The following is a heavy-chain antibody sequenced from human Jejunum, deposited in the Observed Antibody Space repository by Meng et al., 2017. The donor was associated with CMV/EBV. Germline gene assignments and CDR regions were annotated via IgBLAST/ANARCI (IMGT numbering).Heavy chain of an antibody. D-gene: IGHD1-26*01. J-gene: IGHJ4*02. CDR2: IGAYNGNT. Sequence: QAQLVQSGGEVKDPGASLKVSGKASGYTFTNYGITWVRQAPGQGLEWMGWIGAYNGNTNYAQTLQGRVTMTTDTSTSTAYMELRSLRSDDTAVYYCARVEVGITSGDYWGQGTLVTVSS. CDR3: ARVEVGITSGDY. CDR1: GYTFTNYG. V-gene: IGHV1-18*01.